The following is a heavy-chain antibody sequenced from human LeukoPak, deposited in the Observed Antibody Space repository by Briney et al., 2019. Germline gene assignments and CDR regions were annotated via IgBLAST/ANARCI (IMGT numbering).Heavy chain of an antibody. CDR3: ARDRGVAAGIFDY. D-gene: IGHD3-10*01. J-gene: IGHJ4*02. Sequence: GRSLRLSCAASGFTFSSYGMHWVRQAPGKGLEWVAVIWYDGSNKYYADSVKGRFTISRDNSKNTLYLQMNSLRAEDTAVYYCARDRGVAAGIFDYWGQGTLVTVSS. V-gene: IGHV3-33*01. CDR1: GFTFSSYG. CDR2: IWYDGSNK.